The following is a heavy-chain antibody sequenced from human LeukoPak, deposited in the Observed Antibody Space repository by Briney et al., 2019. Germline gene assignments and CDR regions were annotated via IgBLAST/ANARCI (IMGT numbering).Heavy chain of an antibody. V-gene: IGHV3-74*01. CDR2: INSDGSDI. CDR3: ARVGYYDSSNYYAYFQN. D-gene: IGHD3-22*01. Sequence: GGSLRLSCAASGLTFSSYWMHWVRQAPGKGLDWVSRINSDGSDISYADSVQGRFTISRDNAKNTLYLQMNSLRVEDTAVYYCARVGYYDSSNYYAYFQNWGQGTLVTVSS. J-gene: IGHJ1*01. CDR1: GLTFSSYW.